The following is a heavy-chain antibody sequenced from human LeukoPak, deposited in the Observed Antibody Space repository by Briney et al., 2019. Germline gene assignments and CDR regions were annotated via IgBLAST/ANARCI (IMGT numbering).Heavy chain of an antibody. J-gene: IGHJ2*01. CDR1: RYTFSGFY. CDR3: AIQPWGSGNNWYFDL. V-gene: IGHV1-2*02. CDR2: IRPNRGGT. Sequence: ASVRGSCKRSRYTFSGFYIHWVRQAPGQEREWMGWIRPNRGGTEYAQRFQGRVTMTRDTSISTAYTELSSLRSDDTAVYYCAIQPWGSGNNWYFDLWGRGTLVTVSS. D-gene: IGHD7-27*01.